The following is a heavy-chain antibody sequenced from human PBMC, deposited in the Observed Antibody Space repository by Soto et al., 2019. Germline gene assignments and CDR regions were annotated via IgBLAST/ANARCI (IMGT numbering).Heavy chain of an antibody. CDR1: GGSISSYY. Sequence: LETLSLTCTVSGGSISSYYWSWIRQPPGKGLEWIGFIYFSGSTNYNPSLKSRVTISIDTSKNQFSLQLSSVTAADTAVYYCARDTYYYDRGGLDYWGQGNLVTVSS. V-gene: IGHV4-59*01. J-gene: IGHJ4*02. D-gene: IGHD3-22*01. CDR2: IYFSGST. CDR3: ARDTYYYDRGGLDY.